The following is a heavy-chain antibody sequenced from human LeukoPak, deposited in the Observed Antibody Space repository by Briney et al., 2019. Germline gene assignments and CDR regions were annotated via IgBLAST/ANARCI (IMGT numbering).Heavy chain of an antibody. Sequence: PGGSLRLSCAVSGITLTNYAMSWVRQAPGKGLEWVAGISGSGGGINYADSVKGRFTISRDNSKNTLYLQMDNLRVDDTAVYFCAKRGVVIRVILVGFHKEAYYFDSWGQGALVTVSS. CDR1: GITLTNYA. CDR3: AKRGVVIRVILVGFHKEAYYFDS. CDR2: ISGSGGGI. J-gene: IGHJ4*02. V-gene: IGHV3-23*01. D-gene: IGHD3-22*01.